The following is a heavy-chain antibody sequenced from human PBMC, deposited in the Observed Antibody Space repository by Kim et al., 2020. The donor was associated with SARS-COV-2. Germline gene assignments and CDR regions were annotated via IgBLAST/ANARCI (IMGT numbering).Heavy chain of an antibody. V-gene: IGHV1-24*01. CDR3: ATGPVAGTENWFDP. D-gene: IGHD6-19*01. Sequence: ASVKVSCKVSGYTLTELSMHWVRQAPGKGLEWMGGFDPEDGETIYAQKFQGRVTMTEDTSTDTAYMELSSLRSEDTAVYYCATGPVAGTENWFDPWGQGTLVTVSS. J-gene: IGHJ5*02. CDR1: GYTLTELS. CDR2: FDPEDGET.